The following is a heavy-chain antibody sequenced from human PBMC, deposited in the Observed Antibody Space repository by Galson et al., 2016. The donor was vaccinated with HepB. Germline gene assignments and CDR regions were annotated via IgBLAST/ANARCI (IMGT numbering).Heavy chain of an antibody. CDR2: ISYDGTDK. V-gene: IGHV3-30*04. CDR3: AREEGLFDY. Sequence: SLRLSCAASGFTFGNFVMHWVRQAPGKGLEWVALISYDGTDKYYADSVKGRFTISRDNSKNTLYLQMNSLRVEDTAMYYCAREEGLFDYWGQGALVTVSS. J-gene: IGHJ4*02. CDR1: GFTFGNFV. D-gene: IGHD5-12*01.